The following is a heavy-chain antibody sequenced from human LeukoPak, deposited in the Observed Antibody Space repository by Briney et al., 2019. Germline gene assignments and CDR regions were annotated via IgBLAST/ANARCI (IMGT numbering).Heavy chain of an antibody. Sequence: GGSLRLSCAASGFIFSRYGMHWVRQAPGKGLEWVAVISYDGSNQDYADSVKGRFTISRDNSKNTLYLQMNSLRAEDTAVYYCAKAYYYGSGSYYPFDYWGQGTLVTVSS. D-gene: IGHD3-10*01. V-gene: IGHV3-30*18. CDR2: ISYDGSNQ. J-gene: IGHJ4*02. CDR1: GFIFSRYG. CDR3: AKAYYYGSGSYYPFDY.